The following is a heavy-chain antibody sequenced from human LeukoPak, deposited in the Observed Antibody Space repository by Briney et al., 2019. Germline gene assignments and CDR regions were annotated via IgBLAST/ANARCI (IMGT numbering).Heavy chain of an antibody. CDR1: GFTVTSTH. CDR3: ARDRAGRRSSWVEFDL. D-gene: IGHD3-10*01. V-gene: IGHV3-53*05. Sequence: PGGSLRLSCTVSGFTVTSTHMYWVRQAPGKGPEWVALIYDDGGTVYADSVKGRFTISRDNSKNMVYLKMNSLRTENSAVYYCARDRAGRRSSWVEFDLWGQGNLVTVSS. CDR2: IYDDGGT. J-gene: IGHJ5*02.